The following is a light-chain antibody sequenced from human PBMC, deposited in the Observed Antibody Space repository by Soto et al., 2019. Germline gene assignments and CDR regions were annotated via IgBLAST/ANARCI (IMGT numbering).Light chain of an antibody. CDR1: TSDVGGYNY. Sequence: QSALTQPASVSGSPGQSITISCTGSTSDVGGYNYVSWYQQYPGKAPKLLIYEVSHRPSGVSNRFSGSKSGSTASLTISGLQAEDEAYYYCTSYTNVASLDVFGTGTKLTVL. V-gene: IGLV2-14*01. CDR3: TSYTNVASLDV. CDR2: EVS. J-gene: IGLJ1*01.